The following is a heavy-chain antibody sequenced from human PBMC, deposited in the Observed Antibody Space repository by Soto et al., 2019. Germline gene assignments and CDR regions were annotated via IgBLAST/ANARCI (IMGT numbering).Heavy chain of an antibody. Sequence: SETLSLTCAVSGGSISSGGYSWSWIRQPPGKGQEWIGYIYHSGSTYYNPSLKSRVTISVDRSKNQFSLKLSSVTAADTAVYYCARWGVDYYDSSGYYFSPYYFDYWGQGTLVTVSS. CDR3: ARWGVDYYDSSGYYFSPYYFDY. J-gene: IGHJ4*02. CDR1: GGSISSGGYS. V-gene: IGHV4-30-2*01. D-gene: IGHD3-22*01. CDR2: IYHSGST.